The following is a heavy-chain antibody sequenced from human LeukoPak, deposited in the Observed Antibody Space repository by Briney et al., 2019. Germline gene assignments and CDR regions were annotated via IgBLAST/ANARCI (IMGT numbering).Heavy chain of an antibody. D-gene: IGHD5-12*01. V-gene: IGHV3-53*01. CDR3: ARGGISGWLRQDNWFDP. J-gene: IGHJ5*02. Sequence: GGSLRLSCAASGFTVSSNYMSWVRQAPGKGLEWVSVIYSGGSTYYADSVKGRFTISRDNSKKPLNLQMNSLRAEDTAVYYCARGGISGWLRQDNWFDPWGQGTLVTVSS. CDR2: IYSGGST. CDR1: GFTVSSNY.